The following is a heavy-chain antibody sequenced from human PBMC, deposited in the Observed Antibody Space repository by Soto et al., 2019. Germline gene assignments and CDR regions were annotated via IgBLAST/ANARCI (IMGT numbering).Heavy chain of an antibody. CDR2: INHSGSS. V-gene: IGHV4-34*01. Sequence: QVQLQQWGAGLLKPSETLSLTCAVYGGSFSGYYWTWIRQPPGRGLEWIGAINHSGSSNYNPYLKSRVTISVDTSKNQFSLTLTSVTAADTAVYYCARDKITGLFDYWGQGTLVTVSS. J-gene: IGHJ4*02. CDR1: GGSFSGYY. CDR3: ARDKITGLFDY. D-gene: IGHD2-8*02.